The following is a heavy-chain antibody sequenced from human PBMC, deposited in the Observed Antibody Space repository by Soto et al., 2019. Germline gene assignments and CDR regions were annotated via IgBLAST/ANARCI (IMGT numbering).Heavy chain of an antibody. CDR3: ARDRKGNVDSWGGFAY. D-gene: IGHD4-17*01. CDR1: GFTFSSYS. Sequence: EVQLVESGGGLVQPGGSLRLSCAASGFTFSSYSMNWVRQAPGKGLEWVSYISSSSSTIYYADSVKGRFTISRDNAKNSLYLQMNSLRDEYTAVYYCARDRKGNVDSWGGFAYWGQGNLVTVSS. CDR2: ISSSSSTI. V-gene: IGHV3-48*02. J-gene: IGHJ4*02.